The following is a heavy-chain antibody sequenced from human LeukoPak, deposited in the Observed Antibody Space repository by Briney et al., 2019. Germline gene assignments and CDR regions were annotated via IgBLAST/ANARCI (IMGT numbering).Heavy chain of an antibody. CDR3: ARSEARRGWFDP. D-gene: IGHD6-6*01. J-gene: IGHJ5*02. CDR1: GGTFSSYA. CDR2: IIPILGIA. Sequence: GASVKVSCKASGGTFSSYAISWVRQAPGQGLEWMGRIIPILGIANYAQKFQGRVTITADKSTSTAYMELSSLRSEDTAVYYCARSEARRGWFDPWGQGTLVTVSS. V-gene: IGHV1-69*04.